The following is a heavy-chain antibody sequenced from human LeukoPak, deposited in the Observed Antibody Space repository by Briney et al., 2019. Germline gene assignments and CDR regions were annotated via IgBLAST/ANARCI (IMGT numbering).Heavy chain of an antibody. V-gene: IGHV3-23*01. CDR2: ISGSGGST. CDR3: AKDYSQWLVLGFDY. CDR1: GFTFSSYA. Sequence: GGSLRLSCAASGFTFSSYAMSWVRQAPGKGPEWVSAISGSGGSTYYADSVKGRFTISRDNSKNTLYPQMNSLRAEDTAVYYCAKDYSQWLVLGFDYWGQGTLVTVSS. D-gene: IGHD6-19*01. J-gene: IGHJ4*02.